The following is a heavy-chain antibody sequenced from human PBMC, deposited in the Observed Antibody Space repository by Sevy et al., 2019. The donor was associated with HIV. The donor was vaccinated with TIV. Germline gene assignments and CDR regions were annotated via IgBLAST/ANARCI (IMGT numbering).Heavy chain of an antibody. CDR2: IWYDGTNK. J-gene: IGHJ4*02. V-gene: IGHV3-33*01. D-gene: IGHD6-13*01. CDR3: AREDIRVAGIGYYFHS. CDR1: GFSISGYG. Sequence: GGSLRLSCAASGFSISGYGMHWVRQAPGKGLEWVAVIWYDGTNKEYADSVKGRFTISRDNSKNTLYLQMNSLRAEDTPVYYCAREDIRVAGIGYYFHSWGQGTLVTVSS.